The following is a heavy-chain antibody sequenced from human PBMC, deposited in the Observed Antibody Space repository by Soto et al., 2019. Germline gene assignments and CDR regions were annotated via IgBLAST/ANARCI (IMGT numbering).Heavy chain of an antibody. D-gene: IGHD2-21*01. Sequence: SETLSLTCTVSGDSITSGDYYWGWIRQSPGKGLEWIGHIYHSRSTYYNPSLKSRVSISIDKSKNQFSLELNSVTAADTAVYYCARVVVQRPFYNWFDPWGQGTLVTVSS. CDR1: GDSITSGDYY. CDR2: IYHSRST. CDR3: ARVVVQRPFYNWFDP. J-gene: IGHJ5*02. V-gene: IGHV4-30-4*01.